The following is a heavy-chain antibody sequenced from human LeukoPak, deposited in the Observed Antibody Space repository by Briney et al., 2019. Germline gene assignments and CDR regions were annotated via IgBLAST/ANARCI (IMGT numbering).Heavy chain of an antibody. CDR3: AKARFYIAVAGSDY. Sequence: GGSLRLSCAASGFTFSSYYMSWVRQAPGKGLEWVSAISGSGGSTYYADSVKGRFTISRDNSKNTLYLQMNSLRAEDTAVYYCAKARFYIAVAGSDYWGQGTLVTVSS. J-gene: IGHJ4*02. V-gene: IGHV3-23*01. D-gene: IGHD6-19*01. CDR1: GFTFSSYY. CDR2: ISGSGGST.